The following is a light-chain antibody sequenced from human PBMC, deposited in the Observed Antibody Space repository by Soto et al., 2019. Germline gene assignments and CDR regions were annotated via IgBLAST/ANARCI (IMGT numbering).Light chain of an antibody. V-gene: IGKV3-20*01. J-gene: IGKJ2*01. Sequence: ETVLTQSPGTLSLSPGERATLSCRASQSVSSSHLAWYQQKPGQAPRLLIYGASSRATGIPDRFSGSGSGTDFTLTISRLEPEEVAVYYCQQYGSSPRTFGQGTKLEIK. CDR1: QSVSSSH. CDR2: GAS. CDR3: QQYGSSPRT.